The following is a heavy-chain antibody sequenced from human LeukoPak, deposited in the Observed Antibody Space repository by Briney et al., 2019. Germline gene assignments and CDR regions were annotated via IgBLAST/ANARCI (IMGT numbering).Heavy chain of an antibody. D-gene: IGHD3-16*01. CDR3: ARHCSDYVWRSLCVVY. J-gene: IGHJ4*02. Sequence: SETLSLTCTVSGGSISSSSYYWGWIRQPPGKGLEWIGSIYYSGSTYYNPSLKSRVTISVDASKNQFSLKLSSVTAADTAVYYCARHCSDYVWRSLCVVYWGQGTLVTVSS. CDR2: IYYSGST. CDR1: GGSISSSSYY. V-gene: IGHV4-39*01.